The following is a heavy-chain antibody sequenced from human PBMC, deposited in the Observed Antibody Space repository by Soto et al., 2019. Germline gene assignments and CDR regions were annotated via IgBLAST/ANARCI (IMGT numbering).Heavy chain of an antibody. CDR2: IDIDGSAT. J-gene: IGHJ4*02. CDR1: GFPFITSW. Sequence: EVQLVESGGGLVQPGGSLRLSCVASGFPFITSWMHWVRQAPGKGLGWVSGIDIDGSATTYADSVKGRFTISRDNAKNTLFLQMNTLGVDDTAVYYCARDNWNSYWGQGTLVTVSS. D-gene: IGHD1-1*01. CDR3: ARDNWNSY. V-gene: IGHV3-74*03.